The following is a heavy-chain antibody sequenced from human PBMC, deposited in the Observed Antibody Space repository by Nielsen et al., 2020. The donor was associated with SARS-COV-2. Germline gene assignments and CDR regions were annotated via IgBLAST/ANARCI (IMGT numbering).Heavy chain of an antibody. V-gene: IGHV1-18*01. J-gene: IGHJ5*02. Sequence: ASVKVSCKASGYTFTSYGISWVRQAPGQGLEWMGWISAYNGNTNCAQKLQGRVTMTTDTSTSTAYMELRSLRSDDTAVYYCARALRSRGWFDPWGQGTLVTVSS. D-gene: IGHD1-26*01. CDR2: ISAYNGNT. CDR1: GYTFTSYG. CDR3: ARALRSRGWFDP.